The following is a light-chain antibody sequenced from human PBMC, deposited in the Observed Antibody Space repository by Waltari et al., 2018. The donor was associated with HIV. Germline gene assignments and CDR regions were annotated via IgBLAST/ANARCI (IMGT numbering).Light chain of an antibody. Sequence: EIVLTQSPATLSLSPGGRATLSCRASQSVYSYLAWYQHKPGQAPRLLIYDASNRATGIPARFSGSGSGTDFTLTISSLEPEDFAIYYCQQRVNWPLTFGPGTKVDIK. CDR2: DAS. CDR1: QSVYSY. J-gene: IGKJ3*01. CDR3: QQRVNWPLT. V-gene: IGKV3-11*01.